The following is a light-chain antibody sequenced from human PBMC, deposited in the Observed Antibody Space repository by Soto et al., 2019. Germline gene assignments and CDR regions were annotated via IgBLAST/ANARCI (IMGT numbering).Light chain of an antibody. CDR3: ATWDSSLSAVV. Sequence: QSAVTQPPSVSATPGQQVTLSCSGSSSSIGNNYVSWYQQFPGAAPKLLIYDNYWRPSGIPDRFSASKSGTSATLGITGLQTRDEADYYCATWDSSLSAVVVGGGTKLTVL. V-gene: IGLV1-51*01. CDR1: SSSIGNNY. J-gene: IGLJ2*01. CDR2: DNY.